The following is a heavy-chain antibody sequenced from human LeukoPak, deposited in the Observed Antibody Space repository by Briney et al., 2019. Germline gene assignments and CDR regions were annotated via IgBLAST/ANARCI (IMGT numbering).Heavy chain of an antibody. D-gene: IGHD3-22*01. CDR3: ARKSDSITMIWYRRGYAFDI. Sequence: SETLSLTCTVSGGSISSSSYYWGWIRQPPGKGLEWIGSIYHSGSTNYNPSLKSRVTISVDKSKNQFSLKLSSVTAADTAVYYCARKSDSITMIWYRRGYAFDIWGQGTMVTVSS. CDR2: IYHSGST. CDR1: GGSISSSSYY. J-gene: IGHJ3*02. V-gene: IGHV4-39*07.